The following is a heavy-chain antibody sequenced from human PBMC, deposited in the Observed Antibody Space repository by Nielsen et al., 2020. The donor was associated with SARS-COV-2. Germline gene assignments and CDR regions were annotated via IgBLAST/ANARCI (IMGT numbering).Heavy chain of an antibody. CDR1: GFTFNNYD. V-gene: IGHV3-13*04. CDR3: ARGGYFGSGPLDY. J-gene: IGHJ4*02. D-gene: IGHD3-10*01. Sequence: GGSLRLSCAASGFTFNNYDMHWVRQPTGKGLEWVSAIGTTSDTYYAGSVKGRFTISRENAKSSFYLQMNSLRAGDTAVYYCARGGYFGSGPLDYWGQGTLVTVSS. CDR2: IGTTSDT.